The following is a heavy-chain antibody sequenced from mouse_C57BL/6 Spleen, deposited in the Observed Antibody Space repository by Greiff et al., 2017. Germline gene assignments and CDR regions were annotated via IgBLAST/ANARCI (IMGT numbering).Heavy chain of an antibody. D-gene: IGHD2-1*01. V-gene: IGHV1-64*01. Sequence: QVQLQQPGAELVKPGASVKLSCKASGYTFTSYWMHWVKQRPGQGLEWIGMIHPNSGSTNYNEKFKSKATLTVDKSSSTAYMQRSSLTSEDSAVYYCARLDIGGNDYWGQGTTLTVSA. J-gene: IGHJ2*01. CDR1: GYTFTSYW. CDR2: IHPNSGST. CDR3: ARLDIGGNDY.